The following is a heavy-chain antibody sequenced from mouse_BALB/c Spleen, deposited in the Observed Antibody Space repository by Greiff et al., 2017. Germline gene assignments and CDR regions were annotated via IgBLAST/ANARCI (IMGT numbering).Heavy chain of an antibody. CDR3: ARGYYYGYDDGGYAMDY. V-gene: IGHV5-6-5*01. CDR2: ISSGGST. D-gene: IGHD2-2*01. Sequence: EVMLVESGGGLVKPGGSLKLSCAASGFTFSSYAMSWVRQTPEKRLEWVASISSGGSTYYPDSVKGRFTISRDNARNILYLQMSSLRSEDTAMYYCARGYYYGYDDGGYAMDYWGQGTSVTVSS. CDR1: GFTFSSYA. J-gene: IGHJ4*01.